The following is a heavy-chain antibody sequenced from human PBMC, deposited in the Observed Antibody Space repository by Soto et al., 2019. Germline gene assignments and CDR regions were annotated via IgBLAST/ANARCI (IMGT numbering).Heavy chain of an antibody. J-gene: IGHJ5*02. Sequence: SEILSLTCTVSGGSISSYYWSWIRQPPGKGLEWIGYIYYSGSTNYNPSLKSRVTISVDTSKNQFSLKLSSVTAADTAVYYCARKGTGTRFDPWGQGTLVTVSS. V-gene: IGHV4-59*08. CDR3: ARKGTGTRFDP. CDR2: IYYSGST. CDR1: GGSISSYY. D-gene: IGHD1-1*01.